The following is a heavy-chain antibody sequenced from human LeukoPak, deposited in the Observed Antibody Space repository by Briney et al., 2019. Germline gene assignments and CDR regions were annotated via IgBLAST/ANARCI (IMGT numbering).Heavy chain of an antibody. Sequence: ASVKVSCKVSGYTLTELSMHWVRQAPGKGLEWMGGFGPEDGETIYAQKFQGRVTMTEDTSTDTAYMELSSLRAEDTAVYYCARAPGRPGGRDYYYGMDVWGQGTTVTVSS. CDR2: FGPEDGET. J-gene: IGHJ6*02. CDR3: ARAPGRPGGRDYYYGMDV. D-gene: IGHD1-26*01. V-gene: IGHV1-24*01. CDR1: GYTLTELS.